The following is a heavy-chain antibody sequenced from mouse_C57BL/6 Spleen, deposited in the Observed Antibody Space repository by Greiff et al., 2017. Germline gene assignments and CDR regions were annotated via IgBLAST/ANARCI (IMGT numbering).Heavy chain of an antibody. V-gene: IGHV1-39*01. CDR2: INPNYGTT. CDR3: AYENYYYGSSWFAY. D-gene: IGHD1-1*01. Sequence: EVKLMESGPELVKPGASVKISCKASGYSFTDYNMNWVKQSNGKSLEWIGVINPNYGTTSYNQKFKGKATLTVDQSSSTAYMQLNSLTSEDSAVYYCAYENYYYGSSWFAYWGQGTLVTVSA. J-gene: IGHJ3*01. CDR1: GYSFTDYN.